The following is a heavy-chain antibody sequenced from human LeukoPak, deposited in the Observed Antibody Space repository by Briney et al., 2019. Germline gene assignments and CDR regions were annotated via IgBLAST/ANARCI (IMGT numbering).Heavy chain of an antibody. V-gene: IGHV1-8*01. J-gene: IGHJ6*02. CDR2: MNPNSGNT. D-gene: IGHD2-2*01. CDR3: ARGYCSSTSCYAYYYYGMDV. CDR1: GYTFTSYD. Sequence: GASVKVSCKASGYTFTSYDINWVRQATGQGLEWMGWMNPNSGNTGYAQKFQGRVTMTRNTSISTAYMELSSLRSEDTAVYYCARGYCSSTSCYAYYYYGMDVWGQGTTVTVSS.